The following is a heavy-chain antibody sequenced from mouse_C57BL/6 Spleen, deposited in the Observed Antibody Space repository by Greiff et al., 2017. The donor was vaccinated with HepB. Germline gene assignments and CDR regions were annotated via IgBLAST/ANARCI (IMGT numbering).Heavy chain of an antibody. CDR2: ISDGGSYT. CDR3: ARERPDYYAMDY. J-gene: IGHJ4*01. V-gene: IGHV5-4*01. Sequence: EVKVEESGGGLVKPGGSLKLSCAASGFTFSSYAMSWVRQTPEKRLEWVATISDGGSYTYYPDNVKGRFTISRDNAKNNLYLQMSHLKSEDTAMYYCARERPDYYAMDYWGQGTSVTVSS. CDR1: GFTFSSYA.